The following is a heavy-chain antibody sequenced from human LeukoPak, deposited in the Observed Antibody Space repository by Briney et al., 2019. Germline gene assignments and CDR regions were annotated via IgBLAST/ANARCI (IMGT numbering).Heavy chain of an antibody. J-gene: IGHJ4*02. D-gene: IGHD2-15*01. CDR2: ISSDASNQ. Sequence: GGSLRLACAASGFSFSTYGIHWVRQAPGKGLEWVAVISSDASNQYYTDSVKGRFAISRDNSRNTLYLQMNSLRYEDTAVYYCAKDGCSGGSCQADYWGQGTLVTVSS. V-gene: IGHV3-30*18. CDR1: GFSFSTYG. CDR3: AKDGCSGGSCQADY.